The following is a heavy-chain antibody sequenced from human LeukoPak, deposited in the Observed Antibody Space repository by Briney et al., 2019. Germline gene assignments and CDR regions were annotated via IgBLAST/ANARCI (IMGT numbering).Heavy chain of an antibody. CDR2: MNHDGSEK. J-gene: IGHJ4*02. Sequence: PGGSLRLSCAGSGITFSSYWMNWVRQTPGKGLEWVATMNHDGSEKYYVDSVKGRFTISRDNDKNSLYLQMNSLRAEDTAVYYCARDWKSRYDFWSGYRDYWGQGTLVTVSS. D-gene: IGHD3-3*01. CDR3: ARDWKSRYDFWSGYRDY. V-gene: IGHV3-7*01. CDR1: GITFSSYW.